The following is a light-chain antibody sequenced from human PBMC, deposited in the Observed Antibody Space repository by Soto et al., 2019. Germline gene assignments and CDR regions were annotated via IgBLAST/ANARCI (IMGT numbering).Light chain of an antibody. CDR1: QSISSW. CDR2: KAS. J-gene: IGKJ1*01. V-gene: IGKV1-5*03. CDR3: KQYNSYWT. Sequence: DIQMTQSPSTLSASVGDRVTITCRASQSISSWLAWYQQKPGKAPKLLIYKASSLESGVPSRFSGSGSGTGFTLTISSLQPDDFATYYCKQYNSYWTFGQGTTVEIK.